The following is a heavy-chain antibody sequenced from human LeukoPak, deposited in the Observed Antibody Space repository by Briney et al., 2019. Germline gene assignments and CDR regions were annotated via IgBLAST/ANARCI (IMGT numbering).Heavy chain of an antibody. Sequence: GASLKVSCEASGYTFTGYYIHWVRQAPGQGLEWMWWINLNSGDSNHTQKFQGRVTMTRDTSISAAYMELSNMRSDDTAVYYCARDRVYCSGTSCYVTSVDNWGQGTLVTVSS. CDR1: GYTFTGYY. CDR2: INLNSGDS. D-gene: IGHD2-2*01. J-gene: IGHJ4*02. V-gene: IGHV1-2*02. CDR3: ARDRVYCSGTSCYVTSVDN.